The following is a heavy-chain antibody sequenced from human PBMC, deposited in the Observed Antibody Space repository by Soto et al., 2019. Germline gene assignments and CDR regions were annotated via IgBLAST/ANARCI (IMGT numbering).Heavy chain of an antibody. J-gene: IGHJ6*02. CDR1: GFTFSSYA. V-gene: IGHV3-30-3*01. CDR3: ARDRYGMDG. CDR2: ISYDGSNK. Sequence: GGSLRLSCAASGFTFSSYAMHWVRQAPGKGLEWVAVISYDGSNKYYADSVKGRFTISRDNSKNTLYLQMNSLRAEDTAVYYCARDRYGMDGWGQGTTVTVSS.